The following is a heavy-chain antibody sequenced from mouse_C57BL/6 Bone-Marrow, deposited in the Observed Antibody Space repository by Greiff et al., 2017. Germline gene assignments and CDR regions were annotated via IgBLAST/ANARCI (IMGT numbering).Heavy chain of an antibody. CDR2: IYPGSGNT. Sequence: VKLQQSGAELVRPGASVKLSCKASGYTFTDYYINWVKQRPGQGLEWIARIYPGSGNTYYNEKFKGKATLTAEKSSSTAYMQLSSLTSEDSAVYFCARYPNFAYWGQGTLVTVSA. CDR1: GYTFTDYY. CDR3: ARYPNFAY. J-gene: IGHJ3*01. V-gene: IGHV1-76*01.